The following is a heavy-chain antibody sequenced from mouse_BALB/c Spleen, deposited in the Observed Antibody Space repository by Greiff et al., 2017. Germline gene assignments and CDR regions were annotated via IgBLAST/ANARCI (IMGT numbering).Heavy chain of an antibody. CDR1: GYSFTGYT. J-gene: IGHJ3*01. D-gene: IGHD1-2*01. CDR3: ARGDGYGLAWFAY. V-gene: IGHV1-18*01. Sequence: DVKLQESGPELVKPGASMKISCKASGYSFTGYTMNWVKQSHGKNLEWIGLINPYNGGTSYNQKFKGKATLTVDKSSSTAYMELLSLTSEDSAVYYCARGDGYGLAWFAYWGQGTLVTVSA. CDR2: INPYNGGT.